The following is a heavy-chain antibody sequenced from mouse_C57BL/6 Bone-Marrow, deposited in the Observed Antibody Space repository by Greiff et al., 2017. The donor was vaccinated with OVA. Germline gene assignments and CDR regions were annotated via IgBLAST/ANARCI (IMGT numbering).Heavy chain of an antibody. D-gene: IGHD2-3*01. J-gene: IGHJ4*01. CDR2: ISSGSSTI. V-gene: IGHV5-17*01. CDR1: GFTFSDYG. Sequence: EVHLVESGGGLVKPGGSLKLSCAASGFTFSDYGMHWVRQAPEKGLEWVAYISSGSSTIYYADTVKGRFTISRDNAKNTLFLQMTSLRSEDTAMYYCARGGWLLPYAMDYWGQGTSVTVSS. CDR3: ARGGWLLPYAMDY.